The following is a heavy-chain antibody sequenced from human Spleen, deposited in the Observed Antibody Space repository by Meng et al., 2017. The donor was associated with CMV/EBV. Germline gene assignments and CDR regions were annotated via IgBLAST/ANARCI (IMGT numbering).Heavy chain of an antibody. CDR1: GFTFSSFW. CDR3: VRDGEREVSFDY. Sequence: EVQLVESGGGLVQPGGSLSLSCEASGFTFSSFWMHWVRQTPGKGPMWGSQINFDGTGTTYADSVKGRFTISRDNDKSTLNLQMNSLRVEDTAVYYCVRDGEREVSFDYWGQGSLVTVSS. J-gene: IGHJ4*02. V-gene: IGHV3-74*01. D-gene: IGHD1-26*01. CDR2: INFDGTGT.